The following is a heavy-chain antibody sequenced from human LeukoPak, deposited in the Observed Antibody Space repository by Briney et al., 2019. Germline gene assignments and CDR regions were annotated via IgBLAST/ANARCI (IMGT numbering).Heavy chain of an antibody. V-gene: IGHV3-66*02. CDR1: GFTVSNNH. CDR2: IYDGGSI. CDR3: PPGGSFWEY. D-gene: IGHD2-15*01. Sequence: PGASLRLSCAVSGFTVSNNHIYWVRQAPGKGLEWVSVIYDGGSIYYADSVKGRFTISRDNSKNTVYLQMHSLRVEDTALYYCPPGGSFWEYGGKGPLVPVS. J-gene: IGHJ4*02.